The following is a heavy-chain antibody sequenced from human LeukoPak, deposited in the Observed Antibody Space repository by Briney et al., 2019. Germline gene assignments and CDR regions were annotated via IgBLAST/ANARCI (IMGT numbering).Heavy chain of an antibody. V-gene: IGHV1-2*02. D-gene: IGHD3-10*01. CDR2: INPNNGGT. CDR3: ARDGYGSEKGFFDY. J-gene: IGHJ4*02. Sequence: ASVKVSCKASGYTFTAYYMHWVRQAPGQGLEWMGWINPNNGGTNYAQKFQGRFTMTRDTSTGTAYMELSRLRSDDTAVYYCARDGYGSEKGFFDYWGQGTLVSVSS. CDR1: GYTFTAYY.